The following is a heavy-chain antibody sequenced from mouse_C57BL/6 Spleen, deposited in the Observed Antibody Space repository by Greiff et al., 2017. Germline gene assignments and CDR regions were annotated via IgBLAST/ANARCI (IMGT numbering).Heavy chain of an antibody. CDR3: TRYDGYYDWYFDV. J-gene: IGHJ1*03. V-gene: IGHV1-15*01. D-gene: IGHD2-3*01. CDR1: GYTFTDYE. CDR2: IDPETGGT. Sequence: VQLQQSGAELVRPGASVTLSCKASGYTFTDYEMHWVKQTPVHGLEWIGAIDPETGGTAYNQKFKGKAILTADKSSSTAYMELRSLTSEDSAVYYCTRYDGYYDWYFDVWGTGTTVTVSS.